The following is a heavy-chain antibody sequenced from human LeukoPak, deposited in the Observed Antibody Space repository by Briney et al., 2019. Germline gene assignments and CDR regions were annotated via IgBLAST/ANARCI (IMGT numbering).Heavy chain of an antibody. D-gene: IGHD4-17*01. CDR2: INHSGST. Sequence: SSGTLSLTCAVYGGSFSGYYWSWIRQPPGKGLEWIGEINHSGSTNYNPSLKSRVTISVDTSKNQFSLKLSSVTAADTAVYYCARGGDYTTFDYWGQGTLVTVSS. CDR3: ARGGDYTTFDY. CDR1: GGSFSGYY. J-gene: IGHJ4*02. V-gene: IGHV4-34*01.